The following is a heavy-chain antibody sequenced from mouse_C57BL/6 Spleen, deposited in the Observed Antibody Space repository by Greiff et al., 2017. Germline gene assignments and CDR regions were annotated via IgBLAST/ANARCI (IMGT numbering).Heavy chain of an antibody. Sequence: EVQLQQSGPELVKPGASVKISCKASGYTFTDYYMNWVKQSHGKSLEWSGDINPNNGGTSYNQKFKGKATLTVDKSSSTAYMELRSLTSEDSAVYYCARGTTVVGYYAMDYWGQGTSVTVSS. CDR1: GYTFTDYY. CDR3: ARGTTVVGYYAMDY. J-gene: IGHJ4*01. CDR2: INPNNGGT. D-gene: IGHD1-1*01. V-gene: IGHV1-26*01.